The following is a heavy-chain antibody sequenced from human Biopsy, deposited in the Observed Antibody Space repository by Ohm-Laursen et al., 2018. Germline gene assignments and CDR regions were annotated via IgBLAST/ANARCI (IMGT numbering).Heavy chain of an antibody. CDR2: IIPILGTV. V-gene: IGHV1-69*04. CDR3: AGGDIGGIGLDV. CDR1: GDTFTTSA. J-gene: IGHJ6*02. D-gene: IGHD3-10*01. Sequence: ASVKVSCKASGDTFTTSAISWVRQVPGQGLDWMGRIIPILGTVDYGQNFQGRVTIRADTSTTFLELTSLRYDDTAVYYCAGGDIGGIGLDVWGLGTTVTVSS.